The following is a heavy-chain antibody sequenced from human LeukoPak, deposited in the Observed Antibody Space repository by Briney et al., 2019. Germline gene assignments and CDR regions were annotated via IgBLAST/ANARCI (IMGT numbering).Heavy chain of an antibody. Sequence: ASVKVSCKASGYIFTSYYMHWVRQAPGQGLEWMGIINPSGGSTNYAQKLQDRVTMTRDTSTSTVYMELSSLRSEDTAVYYCARDPRYGSGQTWFDPWGQGTLVTVSS. V-gene: IGHV1-46*01. CDR2: INPSGGST. CDR3: ARDPRYGSGQTWFDP. CDR1: GYIFTSYY. J-gene: IGHJ5*02. D-gene: IGHD3-10*01.